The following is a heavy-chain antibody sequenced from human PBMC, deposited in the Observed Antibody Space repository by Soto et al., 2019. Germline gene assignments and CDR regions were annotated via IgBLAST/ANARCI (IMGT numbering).Heavy chain of an antibody. J-gene: IGHJ4*02. CDR1: GFTFSSYG. Sequence: PGGSLRLSCAASGFTFSSYGMHWVRQAPGKGLEWVAVIWYDGSNKYYADSVKGRFTISRDNSKNTLYLQMNSLRAEDTAVYYCAREPRVRGVIIIGAIDYWGPGTLVTLSS. CDR2: IWYDGSNK. D-gene: IGHD3-10*01. V-gene: IGHV3-33*01. CDR3: AREPRVRGVIIIGAIDY.